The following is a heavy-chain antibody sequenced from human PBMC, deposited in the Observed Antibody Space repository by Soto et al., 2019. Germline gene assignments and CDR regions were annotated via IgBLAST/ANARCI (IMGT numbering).Heavy chain of an antibody. CDR2: IFWDDDK. CDR3: AHLPWKQLWPRAPVVN. V-gene: IGHV2-5*02. Sequence: QITLKESGPTLVKPTQTLTLTCTFSGFSLSPSGVGVGWIRQPPGKALEWLGIIFWDDDKRYRPSLRSRLTITKDTSKNQLVLTMTNMDPLDTATYYCAHLPWKQLWPRAPVVNWGQGTPVTVSS. J-gene: IGHJ4*02. D-gene: IGHD5-18*01. CDR1: GFSLSPSGVG.